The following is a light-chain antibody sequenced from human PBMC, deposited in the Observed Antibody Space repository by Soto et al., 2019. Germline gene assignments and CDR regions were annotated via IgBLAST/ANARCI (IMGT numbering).Light chain of an antibody. CDR3: QHYNNWPFT. CDR1: QSVTSN. J-gene: IGKJ4*01. CDR2: GAS. Sequence: EIVLTQSPATLSVSPGERVTLSCRASQSVTSNLAWYQQKPGQAPRLLIYGASSSATGIPARFSSSGSGTEFTLTISSLQSEDFVVYYCQHYNNWPFTFGGGTKLEIK. V-gene: IGKV3-15*01.